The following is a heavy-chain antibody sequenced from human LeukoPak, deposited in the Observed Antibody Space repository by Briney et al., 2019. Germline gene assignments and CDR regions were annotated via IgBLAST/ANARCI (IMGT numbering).Heavy chain of an antibody. CDR1: GNSINSGYY. CDR3: ASHCGGGSCYEGYNWFDP. CDR2: IYNSGST. V-gene: IGHV4-38-2*01. D-gene: IGHD2-15*01. Sequence: SEILSLTCAVSGNSINSGYYWGWIRQPPGKGLEWIGSIYNSGSTYYNPSLKSRVTISVDTSKNQFSLKLSSATAADTAVYYCASHCGGGSCYEGYNWFDPWGQGTLVTVSS. J-gene: IGHJ5*02.